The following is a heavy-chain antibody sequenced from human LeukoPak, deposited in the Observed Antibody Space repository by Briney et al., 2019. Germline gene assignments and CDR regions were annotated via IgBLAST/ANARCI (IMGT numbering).Heavy chain of an antibody. D-gene: IGHD6-13*01. CDR2: IYYSGST. CDR1: GGSISSSSYY. Sequence: SETLSLTCTVSGGSISSSSYYWGWIRQPPGKGLEWIGSIYYSGSTYYNPSLKSRVTMSVDTSKNQCSLKLSSVTAADTAVYYCATWGSTGLGFDPWGQGTLVTVSS. V-gene: IGHV4-39*01. J-gene: IGHJ5*02. CDR3: ATWGSTGLGFDP.